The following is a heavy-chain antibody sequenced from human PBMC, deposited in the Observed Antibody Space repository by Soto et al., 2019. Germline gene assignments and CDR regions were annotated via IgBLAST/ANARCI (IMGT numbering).Heavy chain of an antibody. V-gene: IGHV1-18*04. CDR3: ARVRGSRLNY. CDR1: GYTFTSYG. CDR2: ITAYNGNT. Sequence: APVKVSCKASGYTFTSYGISWARQAPGQGLEWMGWITAYNGNTNYAQKLQGRVTMTTDTSTSTAYMELRSLRSDDTAVYYCARVRGSRLNYWGQGSLVTVSS. J-gene: IGHJ4*02. D-gene: IGHD3-16*01.